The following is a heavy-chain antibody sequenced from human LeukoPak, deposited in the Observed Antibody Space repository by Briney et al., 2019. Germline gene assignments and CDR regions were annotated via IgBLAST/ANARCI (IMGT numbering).Heavy chain of an antibody. V-gene: IGHV4-59*01. CDR1: GGSISSYY. CDR3: ASLYGDYEDSDY. J-gene: IGHJ4*02. D-gene: IGHD4-17*01. CDR2: IYYSGST. Sequence: SETLSLTCTVSGGSISSYYWSWIRQPPGKGLGWIGYIYYSGSTNYNPSLKSRVTISVDTSKNQFSLKLSFVTAADTAVYYCASLYGDYEDSDYWGQGTLVTVSS.